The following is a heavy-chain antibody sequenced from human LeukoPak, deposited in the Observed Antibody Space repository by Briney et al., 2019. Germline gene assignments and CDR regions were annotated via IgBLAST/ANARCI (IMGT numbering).Heavy chain of an antibody. CDR3: ARGRHYYDSSGYPIDY. CDR2: IYHSGST. J-gene: IGHJ4*02. CDR1: GGSISSGGYS. Sequence: SQTLSLTCAVSGGSISSGGYSWSWIRQPPGKGLEWIGYIYHSGSTYYNPSLKSRVTISVDRSKNQFSLKLCSVTAADTAVYYCARGRHYYDSSGYPIDYWGQGTLVTVSS. V-gene: IGHV4-30-2*01. D-gene: IGHD3-22*01.